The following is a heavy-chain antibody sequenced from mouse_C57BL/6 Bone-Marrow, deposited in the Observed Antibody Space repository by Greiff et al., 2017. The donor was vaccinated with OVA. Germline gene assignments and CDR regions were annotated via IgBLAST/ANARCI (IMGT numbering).Heavy chain of an antibody. D-gene: IGHD1-1*01. J-gene: IGHJ1*03. CDR3: ARKRYYGSSPGYFDV. Sequence: EVQLVESGPELVKPGASVKIPCKASGYTFTDYNMDWVKQSHGKSLEWIGDINPNNGGTIYNQKFKGKATLTVDKSSSTAYMELRSLTSEDTAVYYWARKRYYGSSPGYFDVWGTGTTVTVSS. V-gene: IGHV1-18*01. CDR1: GYTFTDYN. CDR2: INPNNGGT.